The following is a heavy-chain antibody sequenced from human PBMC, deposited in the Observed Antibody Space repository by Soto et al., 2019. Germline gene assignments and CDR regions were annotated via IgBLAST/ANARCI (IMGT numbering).Heavy chain of an antibody. V-gene: IGHV4-59*12. J-gene: IGHJ5*02. Sequence: SETLSLTCTVSGGSISSYYWSWIRQHPGKGLEWIGYIYYSGSTYYNPSLKSRVTISVDTSKNQFSLKLSSVTAADTAVYYCARGLRYCSSTRCPPSFRFDPWGQGTLVTVSS. D-gene: IGHD2-2*01. CDR3: ARGLRYCSSTRCPPSFRFDP. CDR2: IYYSGST. CDR1: GGSISSYY.